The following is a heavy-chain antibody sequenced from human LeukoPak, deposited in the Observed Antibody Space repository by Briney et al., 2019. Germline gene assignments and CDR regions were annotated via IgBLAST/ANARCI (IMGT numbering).Heavy chain of an antibody. CDR2: IYYSGST. CDR3: ARRKAYYGSGSYFNYFDY. V-gene: IGHV4-61*05. Sequence: SETLSLTCTVSGGSISSSSYYWSWIRQPPGKGLEWIGYIYYSGSTNYNPSLKSRVTISVDTSKNQFSLKLSSVTAADTAVYYCARRKAYYGSGSYFNYFDYWGQGTLVTVSS. J-gene: IGHJ4*02. D-gene: IGHD3-10*01. CDR1: GGSISSSSYY.